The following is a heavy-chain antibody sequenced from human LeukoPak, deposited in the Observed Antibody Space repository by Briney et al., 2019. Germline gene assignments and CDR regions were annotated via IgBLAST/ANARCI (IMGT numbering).Heavy chain of an antibody. CDR3: AKARGGVIASPLDY. D-gene: IGHD3-16*02. CDR1: GFTFSSYA. J-gene: IGHJ4*02. Sequence: GGSLRLSCAASGFTFSSYAMSWVRQAPGKGLEWVSGITSGGITFYADSVKGRFTISRDNSKNTLYLQTNSLRAEDTAVYYCAKARGGVIASPLDYWGQGTLVTVSS. V-gene: IGHV3-23*01. CDR2: ITSGGIT.